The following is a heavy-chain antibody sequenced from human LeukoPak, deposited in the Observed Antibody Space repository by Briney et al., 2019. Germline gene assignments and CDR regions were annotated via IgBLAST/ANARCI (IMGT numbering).Heavy chain of an antibody. Sequence: ASVKVSCKASGYTFTGYYMHWVRQAPGQGLEWMGWINPNSGGTNYAQTFQGRVTMTRDTSISTAYMELSRLRSDDTAVYYCARIGGNWNYVYWGQGTLVTVSS. CDR1: GYTFTGYY. V-gene: IGHV1-2*02. J-gene: IGHJ4*02. CDR2: INPNSGGT. CDR3: ARIGGNWNYVY. D-gene: IGHD1-7*01.